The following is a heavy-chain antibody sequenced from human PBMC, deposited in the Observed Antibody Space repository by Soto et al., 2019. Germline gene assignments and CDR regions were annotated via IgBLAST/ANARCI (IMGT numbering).Heavy chain of an antibody. CDR1: GFTFSSYA. CDR3: AKNANGWFSAFDI. CDR2: ISGSGGTP. V-gene: IGHV3-23*01. J-gene: IGHJ3*02. D-gene: IGHD6-19*01. Sequence: EVQLLESGGGLVQPGGSLRLSCAASGFTFSSYAMSWVRQAPGKGLEWVSAISGSGGTPYYGDSVKGRFTFSRDNSKTTLLLQLNRLIAKDAAVSYCAKNANGWFSAFDIWGQGTMVTVSS.